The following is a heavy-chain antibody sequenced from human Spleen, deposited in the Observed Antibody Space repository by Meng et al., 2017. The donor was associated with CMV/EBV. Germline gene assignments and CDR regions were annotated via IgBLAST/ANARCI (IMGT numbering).Heavy chain of an antibody. J-gene: IGHJ6*02. V-gene: IGHV5-51*01. D-gene: IGHD1-1*01. CDR3: ARGRVPYYYYGMDV. CDR2: IYPGDSDT. Sequence: GESLKISCEISGSRFTNYWIAWLRQMPGKGLEWMGVIYPGDSDTRYSPSFQGQVTISADKSISTAYLQWSSLKASDTAMYYCARGRVPYYYYGMDVWGQGTTVTVSS. CDR1: GSRFTNYW.